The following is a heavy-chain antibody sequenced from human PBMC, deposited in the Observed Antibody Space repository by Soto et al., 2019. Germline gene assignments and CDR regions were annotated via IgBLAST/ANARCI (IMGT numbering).Heavy chain of an antibody. J-gene: IGHJ4*02. CDR1: GFTFSSYA. CDR3: GREFRFEQAVDY. V-gene: IGHV3-30-3*01. D-gene: IGHD3-10*01. Sequence: GGSLRLSCAASGFTFSSYAMHWVRQAPGKGLEWVAVISYDGSNKYYADSVKGRFTISRDNSKNTLYLQMNSLRAEDTAVYYCGREFRFEQAVDYWGRGTLVAVSS. CDR2: ISYDGSNK.